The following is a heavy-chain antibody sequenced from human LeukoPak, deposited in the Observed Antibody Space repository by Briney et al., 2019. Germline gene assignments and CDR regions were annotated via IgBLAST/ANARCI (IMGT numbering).Heavy chain of an antibody. J-gene: IGHJ4*02. CDR1: GGSISSHY. CDR2: IYYSGST. Sequence: SETLSLTCSVSGGSISSHYWSWIRQPPGKGLEWIGYIYYSGSTKYNPSLKSRVTISVDTSKNQFSLKLSSVTAADTAVYYCARESRGSGSYRPFDYWGQGTLVTVSS. V-gene: IGHV4-59*11. CDR3: ARESRGSGSYRPFDY. D-gene: IGHD3-10*01.